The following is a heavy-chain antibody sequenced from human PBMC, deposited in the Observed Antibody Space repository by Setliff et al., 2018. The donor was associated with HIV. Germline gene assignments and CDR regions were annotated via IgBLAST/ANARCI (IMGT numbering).Heavy chain of an antibody. CDR3: AGGPGTTSIDY. CDR1: GGSFSGYY. V-gene: IGHV4-34*01. CDR2: INHSGST. Sequence: ETLSLTCAVYGGSFSGYYWSWIRQPPGKGLEWIGEINHSGSTNYNMSLWSRVTISLDASRNQFSLELISVTATDTAVYYCAGGPGTTSIDYWAQGTLVTVSS. J-gene: IGHJ4*02. D-gene: IGHD1-26*01.